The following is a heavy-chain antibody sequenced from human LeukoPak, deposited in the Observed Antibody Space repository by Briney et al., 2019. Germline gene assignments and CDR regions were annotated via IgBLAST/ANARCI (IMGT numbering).Heavy chain of an antibody. Sequence: ASVKVSCKASGYTFTSYAMDWVRQAPGQGLEWMGWINTNTGNPTYAQGFTGRFVFSLDTSVSTAYLQISSLKAEDTAVYYCARVRSWGYYYYGMDVWGQGTTVTVSS. CDR3: ARVRSWGYYYYGMDV. CDR2: INTNTGNP. J-gene: IGHJ6*02. V-gene: IGHV7-4-1*02. CDR1: GYTFTSYA. D-gene: IGHD3-16*01.